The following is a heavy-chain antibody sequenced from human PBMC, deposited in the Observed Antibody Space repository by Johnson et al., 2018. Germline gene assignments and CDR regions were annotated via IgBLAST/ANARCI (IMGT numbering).Heavy chain of an antibody. D-gene: IGHD3-16*01. CDR2: VSAKSTNI. CDR1: GFTLGDYA. CDR3: GKGRFGDRDYYNNGIDV. J-gene: IGHJ6*02. V-gene: IGHV3-9*01. Sequence: VQSGRSLRLSCAASGFTLGDYAMFWVRQTPGKGLEWVSGVSAKSTNIGYADSVKGRFTISRDKAKNSLYLEMNSLGTEDTALYYCGKGRFGDRDYYNNGIDVWGQGTTVTVFS.